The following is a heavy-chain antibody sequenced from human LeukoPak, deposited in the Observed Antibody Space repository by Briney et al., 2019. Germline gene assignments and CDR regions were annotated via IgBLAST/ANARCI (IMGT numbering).Heavy chain of an antibody. CDR2: ISYDGSNK. Sequence: PGGPLRLSCAASGFTFSSYAMHWVRQAPGKGLEWVAVISYDGSNKYYADSVKGRFTISRDNSKNTLYLQMNSLRAEDTAVYYCARDTEFGNVYYYYGMDVWGQGTTVTVSS. D-gene: IGHD3-10*01. V-gene: IGHV3-30*04. CDR1: GFTFSSYA. J-gene: IGHJ6*02. CDR3: ARDTEFGNVYYYYGMDV.